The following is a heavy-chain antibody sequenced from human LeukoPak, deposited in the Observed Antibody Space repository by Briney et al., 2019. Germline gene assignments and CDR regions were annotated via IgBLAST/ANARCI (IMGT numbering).Heavy chain of an antibody. D-gene: IGHD6-19*01. CDR2: IRYDGSNK. J-gene: IGHJ4*02. V-gene: IGHV3-30*02. CDR3: AKATWKGSVAANGIDFDY. CDR1: GFTFSSYG. Sequence: GESLKISCAASGFTFSSYGMHWVRQAPGKGLEWVAFIRYDGSNKYYADSVKGRFTISRDNSKNTLYLQMNSLRAEDTAVYYCAKATWKGSVAANGIDFDYWGQGTLVTVSS.